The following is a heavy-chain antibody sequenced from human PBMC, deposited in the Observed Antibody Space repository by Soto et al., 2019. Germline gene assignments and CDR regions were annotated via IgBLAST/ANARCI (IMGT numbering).Heavy chain of an antibody. CDR2: ISSSSSTI. Sequence: GGSLRLSCAASGFTFSSYSMNWVRQAPGKGLEWVSYISSSSSTIYYADSVKGRFTISRDNAKNSLYLQMNSLRDEDTAVYYCATSCFDWHPLYGMDVWGQGTTVTVSS. D-gene: IGHD3-9*01. CDR3: ATSCFDWHPLYGMDV. J-gene: IGHJ6*02. V-gene: IGHV3-48*02. CDR1: GFTFSSYS.